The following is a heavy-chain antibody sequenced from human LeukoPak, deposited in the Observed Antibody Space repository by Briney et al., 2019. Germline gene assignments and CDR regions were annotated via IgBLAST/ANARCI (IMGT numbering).Heavy chain of an antibody. D-gene: IGHD3-10*01. CDR2: ISARGDNT. Sequence: PGGSLRLSCAASGFTFTNYAMSWVRQARGKGLEWVSAISARGDNTYYADSVKGRFSISRDNSQNTQYLQMNSLRAEDTAIYYCAKAYHYGAGSSFDYWGQGILVTVSS. CDR3: AKAYHYGAGSSFDY. J-gene: IGHJ4*02. V-gene: IGHV3-23*01. CDR1: GFTFTNYA.